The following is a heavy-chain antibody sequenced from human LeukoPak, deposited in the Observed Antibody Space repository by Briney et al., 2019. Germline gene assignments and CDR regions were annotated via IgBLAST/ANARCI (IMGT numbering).Heavy chain of an antibody. D-gene: IGHD5-18*01. CDR3: ARDSTALLGS. J-gene: IGHJ5*02. CDR2: ISSSSYI. V-gene: IGHV3-21*01. CDR1: GFTFSSYE. Sequence: PGGSLRLSCAASGFTFSSYEMNWVRQAPGKGLEWVSSISSSSYIYYADSLKGRFTISRDNAKNSLYLQMNSLRAEDTAVYYCARDSTALLGSWGQGTLVTVSS.